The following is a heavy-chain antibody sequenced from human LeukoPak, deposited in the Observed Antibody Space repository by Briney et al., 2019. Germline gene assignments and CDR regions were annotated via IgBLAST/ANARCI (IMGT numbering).Heavy chain of an antibody. J-gene: IGHJ5*02. Sequence: GRSLRLSCAASGFTFDDYAMHWVRQAPGKGLEWVSGISWNSGSIGYADSVKGRFTISRDNAKNSLYLQMNSLRADDTAIYYCTKDPYGDYIGAFDPWGQGTLVTVSS. CDR2: ISWNSGSI. D-gene: IGHD4-17*01. CDR3: TKDPYGDYIGAFDP. V-gene: IGHV3-9*01. CDR1: GFTFDDYA.